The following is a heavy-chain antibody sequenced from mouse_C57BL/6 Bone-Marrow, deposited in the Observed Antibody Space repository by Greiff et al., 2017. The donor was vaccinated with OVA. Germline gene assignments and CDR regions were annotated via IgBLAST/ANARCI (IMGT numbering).Heavy chain of an antibody. V-gene: IGHV1-39*01. CDR2: INPNYGTT. CDR3: ARGYYGSRNWYFDV. Sequence: EVQLVESGPELVKPGASVKISCKASGYSFTDYNMNWVKQSNGKSLEWIGVINPNYGTTSYNQKFKGKATLTVDQSSSTAYMQLNSLTSEDSAVYYCARGYYGSRNWYFDVWGTGTTVTVSS. J-gene: IGHJ1*03. D-gene: IGHD1-1*01. CDR1: GYSFTDYN.